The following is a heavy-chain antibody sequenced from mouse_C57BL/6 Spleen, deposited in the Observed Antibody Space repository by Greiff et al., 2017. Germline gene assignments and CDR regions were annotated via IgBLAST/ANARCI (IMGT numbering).Heavy chain of an antibody. Sequence: VQLQQSGPELVKPGASVKMSCKASGYTFTDYNMHWVKQSHGKSLEWIGYINPNNGGTSYNQKFKGKATLTVNKSSSTAYMELRSLTSEDSAVYYCARDSNYFYWYFDVWGTGTTVTVSS. CDR3: ARDSNYFYWYFDV. CDR2: INPNNGGT. D-gene: IGHD2-5*01. J-gene: IGHJ1*03. V-gene: IGHV1-22*01. CDR1: GYTFTDYN.